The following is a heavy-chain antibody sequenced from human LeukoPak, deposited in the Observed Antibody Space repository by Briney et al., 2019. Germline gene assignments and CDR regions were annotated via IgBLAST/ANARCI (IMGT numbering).Heavy chain of an antibody. D-gene: IGHD3-22*01. J-gene: IGHJ4*02. Sequence: GGSLRLSCAASRFTFNSYAMSWVRQAPGKGLEWVSGISGSGGNTYYADSVKGRFTISRDNSKSTLYLQMNSLRAEDTAVYYCTKINAYHYDSSGYYFDYWGQGTLVTVSS. CDR1: RFTFNSYA. V-gene: IGHV3-23*01. CDR3: TKINAYHYDSSGYYFDY. CDR2: ISGSGGNT.